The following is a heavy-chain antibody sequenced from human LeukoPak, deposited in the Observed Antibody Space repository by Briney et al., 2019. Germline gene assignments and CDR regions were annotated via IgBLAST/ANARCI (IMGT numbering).Heavy chain of an antibody. D-gene: IGHD2-2*03. V-gene: IGHV3-48*02. Sequence: PGGSLRLSCAASGFSFGTYAMSWVRQAPGKGLEWLSHITSGSITTHYADSVKGRFTVSRDNPKNSLYLQMNSLRDEDTAVYYCARDVDIVVVAPYYYGMDVWGQGTTVTVSS. CDR1: GFSFGTYA. CDR2: ITSGSITT. CDR3: ARDVDIVVVAPYYYGMDV. J-gene: IGHJ6*02.